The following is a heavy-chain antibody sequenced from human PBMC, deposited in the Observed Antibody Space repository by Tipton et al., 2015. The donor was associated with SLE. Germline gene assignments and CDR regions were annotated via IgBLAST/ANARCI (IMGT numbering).Heavy chain of an antibody. Sequence: TLSLTCAVYGGSISAYYWSWIRQPPGKGLEGIGEISNTGSTNFNPSLKRRVAISADTSKRQFSLKLSSVTAADTAVYYCATRGSSSWYFFDYWGQGTLVTVSS. CDR1: GGSISAYY. CDR2: ISNTGST. CDR3: ATRGSSSWYFFDY. J-gene: IGHJ4*02. D-gene: IGHD6-13*01. V-gene: IGHV4-34*01.